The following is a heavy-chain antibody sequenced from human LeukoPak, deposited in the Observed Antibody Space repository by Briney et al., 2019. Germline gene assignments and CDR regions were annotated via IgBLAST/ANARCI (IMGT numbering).Heavy chain of an antibody. V-gene: IGHV4-34*01. CDR2: INHSGGT. Sequence: GSLRLSCAASGFTVSSNYMSWVRQSPGKGLEWIGEINHSGGTNYNPSLKSRVTISVDTSKNQFSLKLSSVTAADTAVYYCARHFGYDDTSDFQGVPDHWGQGSLVTVSS. D-gene: IGHD3-22*01. CDR3: ARHFGYDDTSDFQGVPDH. J-gene: IGHJ4*02. CDR1: GFTVSSNY.